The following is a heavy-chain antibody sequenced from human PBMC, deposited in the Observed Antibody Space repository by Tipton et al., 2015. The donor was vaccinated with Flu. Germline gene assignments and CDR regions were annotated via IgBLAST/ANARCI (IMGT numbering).Heavy chain of an antibody. CDR1: GGSISSGGYY. V-gene: IGHV4-31*02. Sequence: LRLSCTVSGGSISSGGYYWSWIRQPPGKGLEWIGTVSRTGSTIYNPSLKSRVTIAVDRPKNQFSLKLSSVTAADTAVYYCARGLYGSGSYQRRYFDYWGQGTLVTVSS. CDR3: ARGLYGSGSYQRRYFDY. D-gene: IGHD3-10*01. CDR2: VSRTGST. J-gene: IGHJ4*02.